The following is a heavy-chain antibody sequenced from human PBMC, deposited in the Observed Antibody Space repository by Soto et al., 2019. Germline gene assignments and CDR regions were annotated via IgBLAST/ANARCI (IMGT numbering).Heavy chain of an antibody. CDR3: ARDFSKARHEDSSSSGLLEYFQH. D-gene: IGHD6-6*01. J-gene: IGHJ1*01. Sequence: GWSLRLSCSASGFTFSSYWMSWVRQAPGKGLEWVANIKQDGSEKYYVDSVKGRFTISRDNAKNSLYLQMNSLRAEDTAVYYCARDFSKARHEDSSSSGLLEYFQHWGQGNLVIVS. V-gene: IGHV3-7*01. CDR2: IKQDGSEK. CDR1: GFTFSSYW.